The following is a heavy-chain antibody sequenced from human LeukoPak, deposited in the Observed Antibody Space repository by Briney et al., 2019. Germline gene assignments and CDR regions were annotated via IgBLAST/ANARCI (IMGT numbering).Heavy chain of an antibody. J-gene: IGHJ4*02. V-gene: IGHV3-30*03. Sequence: PGRSLRLSCAASGFTFSSYGMHWVRQAPGKGLEWVAVISYDGSNKYYADSVKGRFTISRDNSKNTLYLQMNSLRGEDTAVYFCVSEATYCGGDCYGYWGQGTLVTVSS. CDR2: ISYDGSNK. CDR1: GFTFSSYG. D-gene: IGHD2-21*02. CDR3: VSEATYCGGDCYGY.